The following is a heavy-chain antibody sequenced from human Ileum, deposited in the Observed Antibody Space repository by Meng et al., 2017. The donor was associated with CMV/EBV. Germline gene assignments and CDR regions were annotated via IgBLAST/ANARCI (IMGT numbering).Heavy chain of an antibody. CDR2: IYSSVGA. V-gene: IGHV4-4*07. D-gene: IGHD2-15*01. J-gene: IGHJ2*01. Sequence: LAGSGPGLVKHSGTLSLPCIVSGGSISSYFWSWIRQPAGKGMEWIGRIYSSVGANYSPSLKSRATMSVDMSKNEVSLKLSAVTAADTAVYYCARGDPDGYCAGGSCYRYWYFDVWGRGTLVTVSS. CDR1: GGSISSYF. CDR3: ARGDPDGYCAGGSCYRYWYFDV.